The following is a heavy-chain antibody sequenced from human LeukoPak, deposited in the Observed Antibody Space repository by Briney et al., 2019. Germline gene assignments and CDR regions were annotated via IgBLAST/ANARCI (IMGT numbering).Heavy chain of an antibody. D-gene: IGHD3-3*01. V-gene: IGHV3-74*01. Sequence: PGGSLRLSCAASGFDFSSNWMHWVRHAPGQGLVWVSRIKGDRISTNYADSVKGRFTIPRDIAKNTLYLQMDSLRAEDTGVYYCAKDHYWSIDYWGRGTLVTVSS. CDR2: IKGDRIST. CDR1: GFDFSSNW. CDR3: AKDHYWSIDY. J-gene: IGHJ4*02.